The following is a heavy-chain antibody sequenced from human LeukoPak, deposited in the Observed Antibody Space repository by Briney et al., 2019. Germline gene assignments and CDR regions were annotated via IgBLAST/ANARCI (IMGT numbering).Heavy chain of an antibody. CDR1: GGSISSYY. V-gene: IGHV4-59*08. Sequence: SETLSLTCTVSGGSISSYYWSWIRQPPGKGLEWIGYIYYSGSTNYNPSLKSRVTISVDTSKNQFSLKLSSVTAADTAVYYCARKSRWFGELSWYFDLWGRGTLVTVSS. CDR3: ARKSRWFGELSWYFDL. J-gene: IGHJ2*01. D-gene: IGHD3-10*01. CDR2: IYYSGST.